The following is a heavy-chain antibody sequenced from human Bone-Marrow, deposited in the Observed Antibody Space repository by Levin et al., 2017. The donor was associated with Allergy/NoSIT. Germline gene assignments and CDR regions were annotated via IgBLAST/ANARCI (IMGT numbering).Heavy chain of an antibody. Sequence: GGSLRLSCAASGFTFSSYAMSWVRQAPGKGLEWVSAISGSGGSTYYADSVKGRFTISRDNSKNTLYLQMNSLRAEDTAVYYCAKDIPDPIVLVVYAPQAYDYFDYWGQGTLVTVSS. CDR3: AKDIPDPIVLVVYAPQAYDYFDY. CDR2: ISGSGGST. J-gene: IGHJ4*02. CDR1: GFTFSSYA. V-gene: IGHV3-23*01. D-gene: IGHD2-8*02.